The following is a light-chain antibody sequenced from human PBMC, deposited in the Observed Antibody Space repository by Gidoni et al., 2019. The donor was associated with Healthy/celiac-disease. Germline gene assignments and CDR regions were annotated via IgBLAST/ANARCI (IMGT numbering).Light chain of an antibody. Sequence: DIQLTQSPSFLSASVGDRVTITCRASQGLSRYLAWYQEKPGKAPKLLIYAASTLQSGVTSRFSGSGSGTEFTLTISSLQPEDFATYYCQQLNSYPLFTFGPGTKVDIK. CDR2: AAS. CDR1: QGLSRY. CDR3: QQLNSYPLFT. J-gene: IGKJ3*01. V-gene: IGKV1-9*01.